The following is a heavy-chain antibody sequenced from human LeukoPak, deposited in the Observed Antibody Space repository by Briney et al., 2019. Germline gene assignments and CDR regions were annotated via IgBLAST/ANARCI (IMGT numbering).Heavy chain of an antibody. Sequence: GGSLRLSCAASGFTFNNYAMSWVRQAPGKGLEWVSAISASGGSTYYADSVKGRFTISRDNSKNTLHLQMNSLRAEDTAVYYCARRGSGSYYPILWGQGTLVTVSS. D-gene: IGHD3-10*01. CDR1: GFTFNNYA. J-gene: IGHJ4*02. V-gene: IGHV3-23*01. CDR3: ARRGSGSYYPIL. CDR2: ISASGGST.